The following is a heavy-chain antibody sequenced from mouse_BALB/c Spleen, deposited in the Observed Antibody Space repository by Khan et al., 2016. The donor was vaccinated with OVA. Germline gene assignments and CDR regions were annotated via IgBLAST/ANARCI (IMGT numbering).Heavy chain of an antibody. CDR1: GFTFNNYG. CDR3: ATSYFYGYYFDY. V-gene: IGHV5-17*02. CDR2: ISGDSNTI. J-gene: IGHJ2*01. Sequence: DVMLVESGGGLVQPGGSRKLSCAASGFTFNNYGMHWVRQAPEKGLEWVAYISGDSNTIYYVDSVKGRFPISRDNPKNTLFLQMTSLMAEDTAMYYCATSYFYGYYFDYWGPGTTLTVS. D-gene: IGHD1-1*01.